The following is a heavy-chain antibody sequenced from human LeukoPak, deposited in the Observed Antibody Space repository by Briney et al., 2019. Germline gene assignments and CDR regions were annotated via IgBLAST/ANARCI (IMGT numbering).Heavy chain of an antibody. J-gene: IGHJ5*02. CDR2: ISSSSSYI. CDR3: ARDHRSGYDSRWFDP. V-gene: IGHV3-21*01. Sequence: GGSLRLSCAASGFTFSSYSMNWVRQAPGKGLEWVSSISSSSSYIYYADSVKGRFTISGDNAKNSLYLQMNSLRAEDTAVYYCARDHRSGYDSRWFDPWGQGTLATVSS. CDR1: GFTFSSYS. D-gene: IGHD5-12*01.